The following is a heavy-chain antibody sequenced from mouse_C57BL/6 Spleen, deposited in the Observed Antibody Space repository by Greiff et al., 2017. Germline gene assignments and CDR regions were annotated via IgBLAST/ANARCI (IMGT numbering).Heavy chain of an antibody. CDR3: ARSLYYGSSFYAMDY. Sequence: QVQLQQPGAELVKPGASVKLSCTASGYTFTSYWMQWVKQRPGQGLEWIGEIDPSDSYTNYNQKFKGKATLTVDTSSSTAYMQLSSLTSEDSAVYYCARSLYYGSSFYAMDYWGQGTSVTVSS. V-gene: IGHV1-50*01. CDR2: IDPSDSYT. D-gene: IGHD1-1*01. CDR1: GYTFTSYW. J-gene: IGHJ4*01.